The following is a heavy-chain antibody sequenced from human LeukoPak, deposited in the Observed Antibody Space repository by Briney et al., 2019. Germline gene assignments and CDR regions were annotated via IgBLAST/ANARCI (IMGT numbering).Heavy chain of an antibody. Sequence: GGSLRLSCLTSGFTFSSYAMSWVRQAPGKGLEWVSAISGSGGSTYYADSVKGRFTISRDNSKNTLYLQMNSLRAEDTAVYYCAKSAPGYSSGWYGDDYWGQGTLVTVSS. J-gene: IGHJ4*02. CDR2: ISGSGGST. V-gene: IGHV3-23*01. CDR1: GFTFSSYA. D-gene: IGHD6-19*01. CDR3: AKSAPGYSSGWYGDDY.